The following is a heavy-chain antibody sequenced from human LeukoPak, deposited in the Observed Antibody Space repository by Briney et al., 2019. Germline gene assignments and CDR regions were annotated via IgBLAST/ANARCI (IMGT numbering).Heavy chain of an antibody. CDR2: IIPIFGTA. CDR1: GGTFSSYA. D-gene: IGHD2-15*01. J-gene: IGHJ6*03. Sequence: SVKVSCKASGGTFSSYAISWVRQAPGQGLEWMGGIIPIFGTANYTQKFQGRVTITTDESTSTAYMELSSLRSEDTAVYYCARVALLGVVVVAASSPSNYYMDVWGKGTTVTVSS. V-gene: IGHV1-69*05. CDR3: ARVALLGVVVVAASSPSNYYMDV.